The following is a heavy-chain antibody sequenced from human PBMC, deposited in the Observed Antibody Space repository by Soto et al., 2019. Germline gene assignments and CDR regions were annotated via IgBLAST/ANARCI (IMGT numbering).Heavy chain of an antibody. D-gene: IGHD3-22*01. CDR3: ASPGGQQLVETIKYYYDSSGSGIDY. CDR1: GFTFSSYS. J-gene: IGHJ4*02. CDR2: ISSSSSTI. V-gene: IGHV3-48*01. Sequence: PGGSLILSCAASGFTFSSYSMNWVRQAPGKGLEWVSYISSSSSTIYYADSVKGRFTISRDNAKNSLYLQMNSLRAEDTAVYYCASPGGQQLVETIKYYYDSSGSGIDYWGQGTLVTVSS.